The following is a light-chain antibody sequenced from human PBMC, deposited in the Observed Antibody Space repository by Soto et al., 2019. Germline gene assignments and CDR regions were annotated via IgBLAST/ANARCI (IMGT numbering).Light chain of an antibody. Sequence: EIVLTQSPGTLSLSPGDRATLSCRASQSVNSNYLAWYQRKPGQAPRLLIYGASNRATDIPYRFSASGSGTDFTLTITRLEAEDFAVYYCQQYDSTPPTFGRGTKVE. J-gene: IGKJ1*01. CDR3: QQYDSTPPT. V-gene: IGKV3-20*01. CDR2: GAS. CDR1: QSVNSNY.